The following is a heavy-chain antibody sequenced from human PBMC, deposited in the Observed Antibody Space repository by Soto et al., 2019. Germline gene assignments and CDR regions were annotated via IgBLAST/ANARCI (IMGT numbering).Heavy chain of an antibody. V-gene: IGHV5-10-1*01. CDR2: IDPSDSYT. CDR1: GYSFTSYW. CDR3: ARHVPLYYYDSSGYYPDAFDI. Sequence: GASLKISCKGSGYSFTSYWISWVRQMPGKGLEWMGRIDPSDSYTNYSPSFQGHVTISADKSISTAYLQWSSLKASDTAMYYCARHVPLYYYDSSGYYPDAFDIWGQGTMVTVSS. D-gene: IGHD3-22*01. J-gene: IGHJ3*02.